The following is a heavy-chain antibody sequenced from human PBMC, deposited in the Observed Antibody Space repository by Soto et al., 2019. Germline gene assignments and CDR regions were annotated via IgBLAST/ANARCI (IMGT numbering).Heavy chain of an antibody. Sequence: SETLSLTCAVSGGSISSGGYSWSWIRQPPGKGLESIGYIHHSGSTYYNPSLKSRVTISVDRSKNQFSLKLSSVTAADTAVYYCARGMTTVTTFDYWGQGTLVTVSS. V-gene: IGHV4-30-2*01. CDR1: GGSISSGGYS. CDR3: ARGMTTVTTFDY. J-gene: IGHJ4*02. CDR2: IHHSGST. D-gene: IGHD4-17*01.